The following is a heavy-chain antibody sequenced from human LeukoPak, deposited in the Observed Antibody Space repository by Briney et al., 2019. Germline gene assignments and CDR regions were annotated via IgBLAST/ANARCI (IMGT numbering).Heavy chain of an antibody. D-gene: IGHD5-18*01. Sequence: GGSLRLSCAASGFTFSSYEMNWVRQAPGKGLEWVSYISSSGSSKYYADSVKGRFTISRDNAKNSLYLQMNSLRAEDTAVYYCARLPAVDTAIVYDAFDIWGQGTMVTVSS. J-gene: IGHJ3*02. CDR2: ISSSGSSK. V-gene: IGHV3-48*03. CDR3: ARLPAVDTAIVYDAFDI. CDR1: GFTFSSYE.